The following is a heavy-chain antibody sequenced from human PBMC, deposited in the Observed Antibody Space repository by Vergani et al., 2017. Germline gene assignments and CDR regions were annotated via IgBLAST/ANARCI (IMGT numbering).Heavy chain of an antibody. CDR1: GYTFTSYY. V-gene: IGHV1-46*01. Sequence: QVQLVQSGAEVKKPGSSVKVSCKASGYTFTSYYMHWVRQAPGQGLEWMGIINPSGGSTSYAQKFQGRVTMTRDTSISTAYMELSRLRSDDTAVYYCARDRSPFRIVGATRAVLDYWGQGTLVTVSS. CDR3: ARDRSPFRIVGATRAVLDY. J-gene: IGHJ4*02. CDR2: INPSGGST. D-gene: IGHD1-26*01.